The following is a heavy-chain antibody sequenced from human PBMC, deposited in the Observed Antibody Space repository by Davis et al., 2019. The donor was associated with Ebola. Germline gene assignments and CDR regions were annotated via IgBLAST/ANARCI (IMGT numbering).Heavy chain of an antibody. Sequence: ASVKVSCKASGYTFINYGITWVRQAPGQGLEWLGWIRTYDGNTNYAQKLQDRVTMTTDTSTTTVFMELRNLRSDDTAMYYCARDPPGAGTYEAHVLDFWGQGTMVTVSS. CDR2: IRTYDGNT. J-gene: IGHJ3*01. CDR3: ARDPPGAGTYEAHVLDF. D-gene: IGHD3-10*02. V-gene: IGHV1-18*04. CDR1: GYTFINYG.